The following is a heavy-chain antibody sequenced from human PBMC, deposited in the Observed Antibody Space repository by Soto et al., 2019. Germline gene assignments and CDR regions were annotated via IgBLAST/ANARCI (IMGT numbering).Heavy chain of an antibody. Sequence: SETLSLTCAVSGGYMSSVGYSWSWIRQPPGKGLEWIGYIYHNGSPYYNPSLKSRVTISVDRSKNQFSLKLSSVTAADTAVYYCARVPDVWGQGTTVTVSS. CDR2: IYHNGSP. CDR1: GGYMSSVGYS. CDR3: ARVPDV. J-gene: IGHJ6*02. V-gene: IGHV4-30-2*01.